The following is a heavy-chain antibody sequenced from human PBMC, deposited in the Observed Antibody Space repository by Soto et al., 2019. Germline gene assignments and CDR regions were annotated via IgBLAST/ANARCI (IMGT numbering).Heavy chain of an antibody. J-gene: IGHJ3*02. CDR3: AKDLWGYTAAVAFDI. D-gene: IGHD2-2*01. CDR2: ITATGYST. V-gene: IGHV3-23*01. CDR1: GFTFSSYA. Sequence: EVQLLESGGGLVQPGGSLRLSCAASGFTFSSYAMTWVRQAPGKGLEWVSTITATGYSTFFADSVRGRFTISRDNSKNTLYLQLNSLTAGDTAVYYCAKDLWGYTAAVAFDIWGQGTMVTVSS.